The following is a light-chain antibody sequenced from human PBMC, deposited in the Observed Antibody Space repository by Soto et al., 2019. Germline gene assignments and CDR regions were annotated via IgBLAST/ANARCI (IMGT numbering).Light chain of an antibody. CDR3: QQYINWPRP. CDR2: GAS. CDR1: QSVNTN. Sequence: EIMMTQSPATLSVSPGERATLSCRASQSVNTNLAWYQQRPGQAPRILIYGASTRATGIPARFTGSGSGTEFTLTISSLQSEDFAIYFCQQYINWPRPFGQGTKVDIK. J-gene: IGKJ1*01. V-gene: IGKV3-15*01.